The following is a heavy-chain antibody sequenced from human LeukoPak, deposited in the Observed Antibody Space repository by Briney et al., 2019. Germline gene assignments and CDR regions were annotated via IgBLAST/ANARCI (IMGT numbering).Heavy chain of an antibody. CDR1: GGSITNNNYY. CDR2: IYYSGST. J-gene: IGHJ4*02. V-gene: IGHV4-61*05. CDR3: ARFAHLYYFDY. Sequence: PSETLSLTCTVSGGSITNNNYYWDWIRQPPGKGLEWIGYIYYSGSTNYSPSLKSRVTISVDTSKNQFSLKLSSVTAADTAVYYCARFAHLYYFDYWGQGTLVTVSS.